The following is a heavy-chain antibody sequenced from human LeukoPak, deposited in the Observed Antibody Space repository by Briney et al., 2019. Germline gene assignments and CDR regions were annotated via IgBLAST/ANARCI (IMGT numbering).Heavy chain of an antibody. D-gene: IGHD4-17*01. CDR3: ARYGDYEGPY. CDR1: GFTFSSYS. CDR2: IKPDGSEK. V-gene: IGHV3-7*01. Sequence: GGSLRLSCAASGFTFSSYSMNWVRQAPGKGLEWVANIKPDGSEKFYVDSVKGRFTISRDNARNSLYLQMNSLTGEDTAVYYCARYGDYEGPYWGQGTLVTVSS. J-gene: IGHJ4*02.